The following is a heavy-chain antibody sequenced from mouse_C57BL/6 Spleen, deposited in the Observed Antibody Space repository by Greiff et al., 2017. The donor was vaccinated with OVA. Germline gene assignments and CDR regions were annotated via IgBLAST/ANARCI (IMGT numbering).Heavy chain of an antibody. CDR1: GFTFSNYW. Sequence: EVKLMESGGGLVQPGGSMKLSCVASGFTFSNYWMNWVRQSPEKGLEWVAQIRLKSDNYATHYAESVKGRFTISRDDSKSSVYLQMNNLRAEDTGIYYCTRGDYGSSYLAYWGQGTLVTVSA. CDR2: IRLKSDNYAT. J-gene: IGHJ3*01. CDR3: TRGDYGSSYLAY. V-gene: IGHV6-3*01. D-gene: IGHD1-1*01.